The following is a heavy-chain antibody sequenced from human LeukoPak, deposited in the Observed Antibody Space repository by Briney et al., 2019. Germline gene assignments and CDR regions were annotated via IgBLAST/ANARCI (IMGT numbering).Heavy chain of an antibody. J-gene: IGHJ4*02. V-gene: IGHV4-59*08. CDR3: ARSYYGSGKRFFDY. Sequence: PSETLSLTCTVSGGSISSYYWSWIRQPPGKGLEWIGYIYYSGSTNYNPSLKSRVTISVDTSKNQFSLKLSSVTAADTAVYYCARSYYGSGKRFFDYWGQGTLVTVSS. CDR2: IYYSGST. D-gene: IGHD3-10*01. CDR1: GGSISSYY.